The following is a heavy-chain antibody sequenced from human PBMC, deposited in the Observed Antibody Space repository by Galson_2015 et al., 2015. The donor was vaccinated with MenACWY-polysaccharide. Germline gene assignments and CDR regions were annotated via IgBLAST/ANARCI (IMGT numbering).Heavy chain of an antibody. V-gene: IGHV3-7*01. CDR1: GFSFSTYW. CDR2: INQPGRDK. CDR3: ARPSSGGSYYND. Sequence: SLRLSCAASGFSFSTYWVSWVRQAPGKGLEWVANINQPGRDKYYVDSVRGRFTISRDNAKNSVYLQMDSLRAEDTAVYYCARPSSGGSYYNDWGQGTLVTVSS. J-gene: IGHJ4*02. D-gene: IGHD2-15*01.